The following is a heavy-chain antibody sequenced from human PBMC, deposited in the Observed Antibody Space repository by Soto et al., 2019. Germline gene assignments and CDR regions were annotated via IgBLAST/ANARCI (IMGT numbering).Heavy chain of an antibody. D-gene: IGHD1-1*01. CDR1: GFSVSSYG. V-gene: IGHV3-23*01. CDR3: VKDCFGILRLTTPDY. J-gene: IGHJ4*02. CDR2: ISNSGTTT. Sequence: EVQLLESGGGLVQPGGSLRLSCAASGFSVSSYGMNWVRQAPGKWLECVSGISNSGTTTYYADSVKGRFTISRDNSKNTRYLQMNSLRAEDTAVYYCVKDCFGILRLTTPDYWGQGTLVTVSS.